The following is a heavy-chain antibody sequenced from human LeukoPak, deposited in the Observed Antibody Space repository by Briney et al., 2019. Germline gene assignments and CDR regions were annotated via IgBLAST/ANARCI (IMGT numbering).Heavy chain of an antibody. CDR1: GFTLTDAW. CDR3: TKFFLGRRDYVWESYRYLAFDI. CDR2: LKSKTDGGTT. V-gene: IGHV3-15*01. J-gene: IGHJ3*02. D-gene: IGHD3-16*02. Sequence: PGGSLRLSCAASGFTLTDAWVSWVRQPPGKGLEWVGHLKSKTDGGTTDYAAPVKDRFTISRDGSKNTLYLQMNSLKTEDTAVYYCTKFFLGRRDYVWESYRYLAFDIWGHGTMVTVSS.